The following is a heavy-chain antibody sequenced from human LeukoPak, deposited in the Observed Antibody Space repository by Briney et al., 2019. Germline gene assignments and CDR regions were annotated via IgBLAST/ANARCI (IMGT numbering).Heavy chain of an antibody. CDR1: EFTFSNFW. CDR3: ARDSGSCRGCAFDI. V-gene: IGHV3-7*01. D-gene: IGHD1-26*01. CDR2: TNRDGSEK. Sequence: GGSLRLSCAASEFTFSNFWMSWVRQVPGKGLEWVANTNRDGSEKYYVVSAKGRVTISRDNAMNFLYLQLNSLRVDDTAVYYCARDSGSCRGCAFDIWGQGTVVTVSS. J-gene: IGHJ3*02.